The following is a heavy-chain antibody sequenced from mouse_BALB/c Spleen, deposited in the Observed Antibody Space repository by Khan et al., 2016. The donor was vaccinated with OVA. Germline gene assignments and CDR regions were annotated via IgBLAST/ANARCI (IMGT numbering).Heavy chain of an antibody. Sequence: IQLVQSGPEVVKPGASVKISCKASGYIFSDYTMDWVKQSHGKSLEWIGDINPNNGDTFYNQKFKGKATLTVDKSSSTAFMELRSLTSEDTAVYYCARTGYGSLGYWGQGTTLTVSS. CDR2: INPNNGDT. V-gene: IGHV1-18*01. D-gene: IGHD1-1*01. CDR1: GYIFSDYT. CDR3: ARTGYGSLGY. J-gene: IGHJ2*01.